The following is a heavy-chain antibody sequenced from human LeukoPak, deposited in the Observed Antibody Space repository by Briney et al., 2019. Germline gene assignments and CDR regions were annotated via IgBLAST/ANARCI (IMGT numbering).Heavy chain of an antibody. V-gene: IGHV1-69*05. J-gene: IGHJ4*02. CDR3: AMTTGGDFWSGYNFDY. CDR1: GGTFSSYA. D-gene: IGHD3-3*01. Sequence: SVKVSCKASGGTFSSYAISWVRQAPGQGLEWMGGIIPIFGTANYAQKFQGRVTITTDESTSTAYVELSSLRSEDTAVYYCAMTTGGDFWSGYNFDYWGQGTLVTVSS. CDR2: IIPIFGTA.